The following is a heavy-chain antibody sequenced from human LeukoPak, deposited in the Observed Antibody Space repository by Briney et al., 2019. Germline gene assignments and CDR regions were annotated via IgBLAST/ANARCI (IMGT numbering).Heavy chain of an antibody. CDR3: VRYYTRHSWYFDL. Sequence: PGGSLRLSCAASGFTFSNAWMSWVRQAPGKGLEWVGRIKSKTDGGTTDYAAPVKGRFTISRDDSKNTLYLQMNSLRAEDTAVYYCVRYYTRHSWYFDLWGRGTLVTVSS. D-gene: IGHD3-10*01. CDR1: GFTFSNAW. CDR2: IKSKTDGGTT. V-gene: IGHV3-15*01. J-gene: IGHJ2*01.